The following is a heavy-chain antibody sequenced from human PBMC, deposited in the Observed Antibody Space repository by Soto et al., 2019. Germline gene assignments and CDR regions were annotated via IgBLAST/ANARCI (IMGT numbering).Heavy chain of an antibody. CDR1: GGTFSSSA. CDR3: ARDNDRLQLGGNYYYILDV. CDR2: IIPLFRTP. D-gene: IGHD4-4*01. V-gene: IGHV1-69*12. J-gene: IGHJ6*02. Sequence: QVQLVQSGAEMKEPGSSVKVSCKTSGGTFSSSAISWLRQAPGQGLEWMGGIIPLFRTPDYAQKFQGRVTIAADESTSTAYRELSSLRYEDTAVYYCARDNDRLQLGGNYYYILDVWGQGTTITVSS.